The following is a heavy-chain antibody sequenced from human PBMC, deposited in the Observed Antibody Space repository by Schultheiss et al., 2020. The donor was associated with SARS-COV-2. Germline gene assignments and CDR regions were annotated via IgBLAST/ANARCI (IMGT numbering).Heavy chain of an antibody. CDR3: ARGRIAARLYNY. CDR1: GGSFSGYY. Sequence: SETLSLTCAVYGGSFSGYYWSWIRQPPGEGLEWIGEINHSGNTNYNPSLKSRVTISVDTSKNQFSLKLSSVTAADTAVYYCARGRIAARLYNYWGQGTLVTVSS. D-gene: IGHD6-6*01. J-gene: IGHJ4*02. CDR2: INHSGNT. V-gene: IGHV4-34*01.